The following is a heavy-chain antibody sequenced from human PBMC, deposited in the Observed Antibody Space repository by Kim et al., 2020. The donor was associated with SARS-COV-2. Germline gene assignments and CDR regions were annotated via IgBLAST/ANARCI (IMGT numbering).Heavy chain of an antibody. D-gene: IGHD5-18*01. V-gene: IGHV4-34*01. J-gene: IGHJ6*03. Sequence: SETLSLTCAVYGGSFSGYYWSWIRQPPGKGLEWIGEINHSGSTNYNPSLKSPVTISVDTSKNQFSLKLSSVTAADTAVYYCAKGYSYGYVSYYYYYMDVWGKGTTVTVSS. CDR3: AKGYSYGYVSYYYYYMDV. CDR1: GGSFSGYY. CDR2: INHSGST.